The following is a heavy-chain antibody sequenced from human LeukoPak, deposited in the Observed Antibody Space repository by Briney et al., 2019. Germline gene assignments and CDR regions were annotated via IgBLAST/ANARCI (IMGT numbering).Heavy chain of an antibody. J-gene: IGHJ4*02. Sequence: GGSLRLSCAASGFTFDDYAMHWVRQAPGKGLEWVSGISWNSGSIGYADSVKGRFTISRDNAKNSLYLQMNSLRAEDTALYYCAKVAARDVYWGRGTLVTVSS. CDR3: AKVAARDVY. D-gene: IGHD6-6*01. CDR1: GFTFDDYA. V-gene: IGHV3-9*01. CDR2: ISWNSGSI.